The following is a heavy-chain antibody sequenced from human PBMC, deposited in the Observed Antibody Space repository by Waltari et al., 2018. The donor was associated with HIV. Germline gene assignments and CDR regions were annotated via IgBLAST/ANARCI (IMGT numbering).Heavy chain of an antibody. V-gene: IGHV1-69*01. CDR1: GGTFSSYA. CDR2: IIPIFGTT. D-gene: IGHD5-18*01. Sequence: QVQLVQSGSELKKPGAAVKISCKASGGTFSSYAISWVRQAPGQGLEWMGGIIPIFGTTNYAQKFQGRVTITADESTSTAYMELSSLRSEDTAVYYCARTMDHVDTVMERYWYFDLWGRGTLVTVSS. J-gene: IGHJ2*01. CDR3: ARTMDHVDTVMERYWYFDL.